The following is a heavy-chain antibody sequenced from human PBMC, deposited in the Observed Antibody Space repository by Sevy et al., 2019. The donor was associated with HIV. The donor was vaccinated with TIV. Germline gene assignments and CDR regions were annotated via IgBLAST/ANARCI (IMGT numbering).Heavy chain of an antibody. D-gene: IGHD3-22*01. CDR1: GFTFSDYY. CDR2: ISSSSSYT. Sequence: GGSLRLSCAASGFTFSDYYMSWIRQAPGKGLEWVSYISSSSSYTNYADSVKGRFTISRDNAKNSLYLQMNSLRAEDTAVYYCAREGHYDSSGYYPGRPREVYYFDYWVQGTLVTVSS. CDR3: AREGHYDSSGYYPGRPREVYYFDY. V-gene: IGHV3-11*06. J-gene: IGHJ4*02.